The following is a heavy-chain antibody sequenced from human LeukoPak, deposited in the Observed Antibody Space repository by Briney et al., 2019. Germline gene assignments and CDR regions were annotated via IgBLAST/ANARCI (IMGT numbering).Heavy chain of an antibody. CDR3: PREFKVDTGYDFWAPLYDY. J-gene: IGHJ4*02. CDR1: GGTFSSYA. V-gene: IGHV1-69*05. CDR2: IIPIFGTA. Sequence: SVKVSCKASGGTFSSYAISWVRQAPGQGLELMGRIIPIFGTANYAQKFQGRVTITTDESTSTAYMELSSLRSEDTAVYYCPREFKVDTGYDFWAPLYDYWGQGTLVTVSS. D-gene: IGHD3-3*01.